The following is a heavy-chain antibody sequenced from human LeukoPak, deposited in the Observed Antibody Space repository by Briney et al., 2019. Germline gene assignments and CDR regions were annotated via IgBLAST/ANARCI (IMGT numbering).Heavy chain of an antibody. CDR1: GYTFTSYD. D-gene: IGHD2-15*01. Sequence: ASVKVSCKASGYTFTSYDINWVRQATGLGLEWMGWMNPNSGNTGYAQKFQGRVTMTRNTSISTAYMELSSLRSEDTAVYYCARGLAPIYCSGGSCYSVFVYWGQGTLVTVSS. CDR3: ARGLAPIYCSGGSCYSVFVY. J-gene: IGHJ4*02. CDR2: MNPNSGNT. V-gene: IGHV1-8*01.